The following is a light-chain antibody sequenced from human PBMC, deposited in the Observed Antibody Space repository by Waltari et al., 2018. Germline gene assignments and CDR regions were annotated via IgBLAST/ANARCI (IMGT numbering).Light chain of an antibody. CDR2: AAS. J-gene: IGKJ1*01. CDR1: QSISNY. Sequence: DIQMTQSPSPLTASGGASITITCRASQSISNYLNWYQQKPGKAPKLLIYAASSLQGGVPSRFGGSGSGTDFTLTISSLQPEDFATYYCQQTYTPPHAFGQGTKVDVK. CDR3: QQTYTPPHA. V-gene: IGKV1-39*01.